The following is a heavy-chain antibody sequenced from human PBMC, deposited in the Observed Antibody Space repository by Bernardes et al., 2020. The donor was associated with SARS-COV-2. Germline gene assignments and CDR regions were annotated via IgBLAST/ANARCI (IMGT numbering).Heavy chain of an antibody. Sequence: SETLSLTCGVSVSISRYHWDCIRHTPGKGLDCIGSVYYSGSAYYNPSFKSRVSMSLRSSKTEVSLRLSAVTAADTAVYYCARGLDGDYYLDYWGQGVRVTVSS. V-gene: IGHV4-39*01. J-gene: IGHJ4*02. D-gene: IGHD4-17*01. CDR2: VYYSGSA. CDR1: VSISRYH. CDR3: ARGLDGDYYLDY.